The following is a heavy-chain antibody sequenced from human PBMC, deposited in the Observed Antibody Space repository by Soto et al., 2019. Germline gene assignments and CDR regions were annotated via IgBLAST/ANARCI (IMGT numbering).Heavy chain of an antibody. Sequence: EVQLLESGGGLVQPGGSLRLSCAASGFTFSSYAMSWVRQAPGKGLEWVSAISGSGGSTYYADSVKGRFTISRDNSKNTVELEMNSLGAGEKGVNYCGKNIRGWFDPWGQGTLGTGFS. CDR1: GFTFSSYA. D-gene: IGHD2-15*01. CDR2: ISGSGGST. J-gene: IGHJ5*02. V-gene: IGHV3-23*01. CDR3: GKNIRGWFDP.